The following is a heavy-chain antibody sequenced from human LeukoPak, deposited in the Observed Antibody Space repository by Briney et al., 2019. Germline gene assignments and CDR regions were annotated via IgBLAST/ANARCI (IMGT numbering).Heavy chain of an antibody. D-gene: IGHD3/OR15-3a*01. Sequence: GGSLRLSCAASGFTFSSYWMHWVRQAPGKGLVWVSRINSDGSSTSYADSVKGRFTISRDNAKNTLYLQMNSLRAEDTAVYYCARVFVRGLVPDAFDIWGQGTMVTVSS. CDR3: ARVFVRGLVPDAFDI. CDR2: INSDGSST. V-gene: IGHV3-74*01. J-gene: IGHJ3*02. CDR1: GFTFSSYW.